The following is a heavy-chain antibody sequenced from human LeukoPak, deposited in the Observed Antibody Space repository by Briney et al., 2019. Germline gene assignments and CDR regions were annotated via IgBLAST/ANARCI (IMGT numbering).Heavy chain of an antibody. V-gene: IGHV4-59*08. Sequence: PSETLSLTCSISGDSVTSSYWNWIRQPPGKGLEWIGYVSSDGTTNYIPSLRSRIVMSVDTAKNDISLNLTSVTAADTAIYYCARLDCIDDGCYNHWGRGILVTVSS. D-gene: IGHD2-15*01. CDR3: ARLDCIDDGCYNH. CDR1: GDSVTSSY. J-gene: IGHJ4*02. CDR2: VSSDGTT.